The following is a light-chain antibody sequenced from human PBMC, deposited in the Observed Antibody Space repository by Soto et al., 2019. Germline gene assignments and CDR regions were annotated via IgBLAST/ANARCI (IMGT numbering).Light chain of an antibody. CDR2: DAS. V-gene: IGKV1-5*01. J-gene: IGKJ2*01. CDR1: QSISTY. CDR3: QQYNSYPGT. Sequence: DIQMTQSPSSLSASVGDRVTITCRASQSISTYLNWYQQKPGKAPKLLIYDASSLESGVPSRFSGSGSGTEFTLTISSLQPDDFATYYCQQYNSYPGTFGQGTKLEIK.